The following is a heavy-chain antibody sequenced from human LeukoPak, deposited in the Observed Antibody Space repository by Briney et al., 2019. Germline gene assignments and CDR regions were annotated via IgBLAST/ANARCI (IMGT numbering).Heavy chain of an antibody. D-gene: IGHD3-22*01. J-gene: IGHJ4*02. CDR3: ASFSEYYYDSSGYFPLAY. CDR2: ISSSSSYI. Sequence: GGPLRLSCAASGFTFSSYSMNWVRQAPGKGLEWVSSISSSSSYIYYVDSVKGRFTISRDNAKNSLYLQMNSLRAEDTAVYYCASFSEYYYDSSGYFPLAYWGQGTLVTVSS. CDR1: GFTFSSYS. V-gene: IGHV3-21*01.